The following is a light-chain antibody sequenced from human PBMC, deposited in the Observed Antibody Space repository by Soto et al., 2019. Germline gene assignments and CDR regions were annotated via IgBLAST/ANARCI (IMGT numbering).Light chain of an antibody. Sequence: EIVLTQSPGTLSLSPGERATLSCRASQTVGNAYLGWYQQKPGQPPRLLIYHASRRATGIPDRFSGSGSGADFTLTISRPEPEDFAVYYCHQYAYAPLTFGGGTKVEIK. V-gene: IGKV3-20*01. CDR2: HAS. CDR1: QTVGNAY. J-gene: IGKJ4*01. CDR3: HQYAYAPLT.